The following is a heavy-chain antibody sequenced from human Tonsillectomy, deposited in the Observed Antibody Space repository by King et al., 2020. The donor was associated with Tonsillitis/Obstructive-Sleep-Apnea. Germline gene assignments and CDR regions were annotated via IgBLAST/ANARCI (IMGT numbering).Heavy chain of an antibody. CDR1: GGSFSGYY. Sequence: VQLQQWGAGLLKPSETLSLTCAVYGGSFSGYYWSCIRQPPGKGLEWIGEIDHSGSTNYNPSLKRRVTISADTSKTQLSLNVSSVTAADTAVYFCAREITTDAFDIWGQGTMVTVSS. J-gene: IGHJ3*02. CDR2: IDHSGST. CDR3: AREITTDAFDI. D-gene: IGHD3-3*01. V-gene: IGHV4-34*01.